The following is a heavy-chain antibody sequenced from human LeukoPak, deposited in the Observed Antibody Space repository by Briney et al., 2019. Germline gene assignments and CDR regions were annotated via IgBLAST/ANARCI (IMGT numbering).Heavy chain of an antibody. V-gene: IGHV3-21*04. CDR2: ISSSSSYI. Sequence: GGSLRLSCAASGFTFSSYSMNWVRQAPGKGLELVSSISSSSSYIYYADSVKGRFTISRDNAKNSLYLQMNSLRAEDTAVYYCARGLELRFGELLSTKPLTARWGQGTLVTVSS. CDR1: GFTFSSYS. CDR3: ARGLELRFGELLSTKPLTAR. J-gene: IGHJ4*02. D-gene: IGHD3-10*01.